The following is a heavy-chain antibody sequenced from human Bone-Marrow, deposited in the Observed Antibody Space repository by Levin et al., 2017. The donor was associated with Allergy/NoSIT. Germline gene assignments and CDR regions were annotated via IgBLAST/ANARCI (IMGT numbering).Heavy chain of an antibody. CDR3: AKKQRLTFFDA. V-gene: IGHV3-30*18. CDR1: GFIFSNLG. J-gene: IGHJ4*02. Sequence: GGSLRLSCKATGFIFSNLGMHWVRQAPGKGLEWVASISHDGSNIYYSDSVRGRFAISRDNSKNTLDLQVHSLRREDTALYYCAKKQRLTFFDAWGEGTLVTVSS. CDR2: ISHDGSNI. D-gene: IGHD6-25*01.